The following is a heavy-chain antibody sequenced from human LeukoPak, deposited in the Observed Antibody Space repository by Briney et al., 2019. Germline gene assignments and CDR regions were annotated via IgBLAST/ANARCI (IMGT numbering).Heavy chain of an antibody. D-gene: IGHD6-13*01. V-gene: IGHV4-39*01. CDR2: IYYSGST. CDR1: GGXPSSSSYY. Sequence: SETLSLTCTVSGGXPSSSSYYWGWIRQPPGRGLGWLGSIYYSGSTYYNPSLKSRATISVDTSKNQFSLKLRSVTGADAAVYCGASQQLVVGYWGQGTLVTVSS. CDR3: ASQQLVVGY. J-gene: IGHJ4*02.